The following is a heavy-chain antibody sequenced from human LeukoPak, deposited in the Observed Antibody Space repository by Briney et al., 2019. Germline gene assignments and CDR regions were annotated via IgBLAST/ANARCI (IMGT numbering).Heavy chain of an antibody. CDR2: INPNSGGT. J-gene: IGHJ5*02. CDR1: GYTFTGYY. V-gene: IGHV1-2*02. CDR3: ARDGGAGLESWFDP. Sequence: ASVKVSCKASGYTFTGYYMHWVGQAPGQGLEWMGWINPNSGGTNYAQKFQGRVTMTRDTSISTAYMELSRLRSDDTAVYYCARDGGAGLESWFDPWGQGTLVTASS. D-gene: IGHD4-23*01.